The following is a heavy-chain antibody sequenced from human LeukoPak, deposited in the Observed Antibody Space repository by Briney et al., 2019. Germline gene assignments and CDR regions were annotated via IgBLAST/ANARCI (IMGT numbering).Heavy chain of an antibody. Sequence: PSETLSLTCTVSGYSISSGYYWGWIRQPPGKGLEWIGSIYHSGSTYYNPSLKSRVTISVDTSKNQFSLKLSSVTAADTAVYYCAREMTTERVPDYWDQGILVTVSS. CDR1: GYSISSGYY. V-gene: IGHV4-38-2*02. CDR2: IYHSGST. CDR3: AREMTTERVPDY. D-gene: IGHD4-17*01. J-gene: IGHJ4*02.